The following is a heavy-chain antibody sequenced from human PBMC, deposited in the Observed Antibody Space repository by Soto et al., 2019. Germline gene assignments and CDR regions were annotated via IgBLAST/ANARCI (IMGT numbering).Heavy chain of an antibody. V-gene: IGHV3-23*01. CDR3: TRRPDAFDL. J-gene: IGHJ3*01. CDR2: ISGSGDRT. CDR1: GLSFSAHD. Sequence: EVQLLESGGGLVQPGGSLRLACVASGLSFSAHDMSWVRQAPGRGLEWVSTISGSGDRTYYADSVKGRFTISRDNSKNTLSLQMNSLRAADTAIYYCTRRPDAFDLWGQGTVVTVSS. D-gene: IGHD6-6*01.